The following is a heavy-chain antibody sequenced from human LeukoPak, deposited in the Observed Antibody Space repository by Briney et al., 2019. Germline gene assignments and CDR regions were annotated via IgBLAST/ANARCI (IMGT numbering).Heavy chain of an antibody. CDR1: GFTFSSYS. CDR3: AREGKNGDYYYYYYMDV. J-gene: IGHJ6*03. Sequence: PGGSLRLSCAASGFTFSSYSMNWVRQAPGKGLEWVSPISSSSSYIYYADSVKGRFTISRDNAKNSLYLQMNSLRAEDTAVYYCAREGKNGDYYYYYYMDVWGKGTAVTVSS. CDR2: ISSSSSYI. D-gene: IGHD4-23*01. V-gene: IGHV3-21*01.